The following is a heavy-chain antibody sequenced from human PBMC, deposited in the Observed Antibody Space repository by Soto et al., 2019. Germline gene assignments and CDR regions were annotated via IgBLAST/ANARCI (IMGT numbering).Heavy chain of an antibody. Sequence: QVQLVQSGAEVKKPGSSVKVSCKASGGTFSSYTISWVRQAPGQGPEWMGRIIPILGIANYAQKFQGRVTITADKSTSTAYMELSSLRSEDTAVYYCARYQEYYYDSSGYFDDWGQGTLVTVSS. CDR1: GGTFSSYT. J-gene: IGHJ4*02. CDR2: IIPILGIA. V-gene: IGHV1-69*02. CDR3: ARYQEYYYDSSGYFDD. D-gene: IGHD3-22*01.